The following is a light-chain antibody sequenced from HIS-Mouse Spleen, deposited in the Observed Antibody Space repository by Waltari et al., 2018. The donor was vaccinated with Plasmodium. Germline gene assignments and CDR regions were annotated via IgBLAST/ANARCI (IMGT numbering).Light chain of an antibody. J-gene: IGLJ2*01. CDR3: CSYAGSYTLV. Sequence: QSALTQPRSVSGSPGQSVTLSCPGTSSDVVGYDYVSWYQQHPGKATKLMIYDVSKRPSGVTDRFSGGKSGNTASLTISGLQAEDEADYYCCSYAGSYTLVFGGGTKLTVL. CDR1: SSDVVGYDY. CDR2: DVS. V-gene: IGLV2-11*01.